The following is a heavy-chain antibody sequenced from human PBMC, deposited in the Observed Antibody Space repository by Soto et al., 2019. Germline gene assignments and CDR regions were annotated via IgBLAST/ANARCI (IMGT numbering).Heavy chain of an antibody. Sequence: ASVKVSCKASGYTFTGYYMHWVRQAPGQGLEWMGWINPNSGGTNYAQKFQGWVTMTRDTSISTAYMELSRLRSDDTAVYYCAGGLAAAGDLFGPLGQGTPVTVSS. V-gene: IGHV1-2*04. D-gene: IGHD6-13*01. CDR2: INPNSGGT. J-gene: IGHJ5*02. CDR3: AGGLAAAGDLFGP. CDR1: GYTFTGYY.